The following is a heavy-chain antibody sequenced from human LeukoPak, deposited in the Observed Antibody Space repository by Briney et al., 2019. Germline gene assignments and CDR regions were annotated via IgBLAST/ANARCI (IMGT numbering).Heavy chain of an antibody. J-gene: IGHJ4*02. V-gene: IGHV4-61*02. CDR3: ARGREYGDFFDY. CDR2: IFSSGNT. CDR1: GGSLCIGSVSYY. Sequence: SETLSLTCSVSGGSLCIGSVSYYWSWIRQPAGKGLEWIGRIFSSGNTNYNPSLKSRVTISVDTSKNQFSLRLTSVTAADKAVYYCARGREYGDFFDYWGQGTLVTVSS. D-gene: IGHD4-17*01.